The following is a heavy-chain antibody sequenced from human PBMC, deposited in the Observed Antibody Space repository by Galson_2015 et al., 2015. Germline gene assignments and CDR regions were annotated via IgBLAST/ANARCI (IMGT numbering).Heavy chain of an antibody. V-gene: IGHV6-1*01. CDR2: TYYRSKWYS. D-gene: IGHD3-16*01. Sequence: CAISGDSVSSNTATWNWIRQSPSRGLEWLGRTYYRSKWYSDYAVSVRGRITINPDTSKNQLSLQLNSVTPEDTAVYFCARGALGGQRFDVDVRGQGTTVTVSS. CDR3: ARGALGGQRFDVDV. J-gene: IGHJ6*02. CDR1: GDSVSSNTAT.